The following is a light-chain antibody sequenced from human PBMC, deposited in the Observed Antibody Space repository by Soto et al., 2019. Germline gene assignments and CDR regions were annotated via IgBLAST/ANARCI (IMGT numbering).Light chain of an antibody. Sequence: QSALTQPASVSGSPGQSITISCTGASSDVGGYKYVSWYQQHPGKAPKLMIYEVSNRPSGVSSRFSGSKSGNTASLTISGLQAEDEADYYCSSYTSTKIYVFGSGTKSPS. CDR1: SSDVGGYKY. CDR3: SSYTSTKIYV. V-gene: IGLV2-14*01. J-gene: IGLJ1*01. CDR2: EVS.